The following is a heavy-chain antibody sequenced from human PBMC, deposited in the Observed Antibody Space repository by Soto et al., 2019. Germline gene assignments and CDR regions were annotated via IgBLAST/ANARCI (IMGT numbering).Heavy chain of an antibody. CDR1: GGSISSGGYY. V-gene: IGHV4-31*03. CDR3: ARSSTDYSNYYFDY. CDR2: IYYSGST. D-gene: IGHD4-4*01. Sequence: PSETLSLTCTVSGGSISSGGYYWSWIRQHPGKGLEWIGYIYYSGSTYYNPSLKSRVTISVDTSKNQFSLKLSSVTAADTAVYCCARSSTDYSNYYFDYWGQGTLVTVSS. J-gene: IGHJ4*02.